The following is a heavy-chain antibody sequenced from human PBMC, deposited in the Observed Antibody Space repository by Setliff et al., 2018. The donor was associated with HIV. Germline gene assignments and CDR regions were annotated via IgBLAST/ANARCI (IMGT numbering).Heavy chain of an antibody. J-gene: IGHJ4*02. V-gene: IGHV4-4*02. CDR2: ISPSGRT. Sequence: PSETLSLTCAVSGGSISTDNWWNWVRQTPGKGLEWIGEISPSGRTNYNPSLKSRVTISVDTSRNQFSLKLSSVTAADTAVYYCARAAHYYDSSGPPGYWGQGTLVTVSS. D-gene: IGHD3-22*01. CDR3: ARAAHYYDSSGPPGY. CDR1: GGSISTDNW.